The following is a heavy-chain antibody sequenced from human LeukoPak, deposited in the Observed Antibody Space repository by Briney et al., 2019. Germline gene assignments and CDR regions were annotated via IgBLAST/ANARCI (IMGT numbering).Heavy chain of an antibody. D-gene: IGHD2-8*01. V-gene: IGHV4-4*07. CDR3: VREGTYYTHGVCYEY. CDR1: GDSISSYY. J-gene: IGHJ4*02. CDR2: IYTSGTT. Sequence: SETLSLTCTVSGDSISSYYWSWIRQPAGKGLQWIGRIYTSGTTNYNPSLKSRLTMSIDTSKNQFSLRLSSVTAADTAVYYCVREGTYYTHGVCYEYWGQGTLVTVSS.